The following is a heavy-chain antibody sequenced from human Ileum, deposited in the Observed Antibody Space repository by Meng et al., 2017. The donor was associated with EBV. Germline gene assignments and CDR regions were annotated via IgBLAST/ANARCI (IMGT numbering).Heavy chain of an antibody. CDR2: IYYSGTT. V-gene: IGHV4-28*01. CDR3: ARNSESGSYIDY. D-gene: IGHD1-26*01. J-gene: IGHJ4*02. Sequence: VQLTESGPGLVKPSDTLSLTCAVSGYSTSTTNWWGWIRQPPGKGLEWIGHIYYSGTTYNNPSLKSRVTMSIDPSKNQFSLKLSSVTAVDTAVYYCARNSESGSYIDYWGLGTLVTVSS. CDR1: GYSTSTTNW.